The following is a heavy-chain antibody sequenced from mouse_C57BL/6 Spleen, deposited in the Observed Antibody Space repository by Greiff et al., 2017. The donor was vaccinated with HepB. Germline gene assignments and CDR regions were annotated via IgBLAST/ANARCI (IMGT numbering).Heavy chain of an antibody. J-gene: IGHJ2*01. D-gene: IGHD4-1*01. CDR1: GFTFSSYA. V-gene: IGHV5-4*01. CDR3: ARDRTGYYFDY. Sequence: DVMLVESGGGLVKPGGSLKLSCAASGFTFSSYAMSWVRQTPEKRLEWVATISDGGSYTYYPDNVKGRFTISRDNAKNNLYLQMSHLKSEDTAMYYCARDRTGYYFDYWGQGTALPVSS. CDR2: ISDGGSYT.